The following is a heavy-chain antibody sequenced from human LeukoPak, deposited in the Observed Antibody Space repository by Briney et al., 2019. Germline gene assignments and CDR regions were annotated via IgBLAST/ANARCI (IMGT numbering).Heavy chain of an antibody. J-gene: IGHJ4*02. CDR1: GYTFTGYY. V-gene: IGHV1-2*02. Sequence: ASVKVSCKASGYTFTGYYMHWVRQAPGQGLEWMGWINPNSGGTNYAQKFQGRVTMTRDTSISTAYMELSRLRSDDTAVYYCARDGAAAVSTFDYWGQGTLVTVSS. CDR2: INPNSGGT. D-gene: IGHD6-13*01. CDR3: ARDGAAAVSTFDY.